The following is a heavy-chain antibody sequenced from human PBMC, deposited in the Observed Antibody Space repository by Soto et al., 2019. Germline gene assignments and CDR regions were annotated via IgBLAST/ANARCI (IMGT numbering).Heavy chain of an antibody. V-gene: IGHV3-73*02. CDR1: GFTLSGSF. CDR3: VGLMDTFFDRFDY. J-gene: IGHJ4*02. Sequence: EVQLVESGGGLVQPGGSMKLTCAASGFTLSGSFIHWVRQASGKGLEWVGRIASRTHNYATAYGTSVQGRFTVSRDDSLTSAYLQMNGLKTEDTAVYLCVGLMDTFFDRFDYWGRGILVTGSS. CDR2: IASRTHNYAT. D-gene: IGHD2-8*01.